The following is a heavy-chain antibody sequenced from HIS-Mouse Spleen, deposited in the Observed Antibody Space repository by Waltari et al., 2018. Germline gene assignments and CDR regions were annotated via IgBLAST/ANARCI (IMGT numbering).Heavy chain of an antibody. D-gene: IGHD6-13*01. CDR3: AREIPYSSSWYDWYFDL. V-gene: IGHV4-39*07. J-gene: IGHJ2*01. CDR2: IYYSGRT. CDR1: GGSISSSSYY. Sequence: QLQLQESGPGLVKPSETLSLTCPVSGGSISSSSYYWGWIRQPPGKGLEWIGSIYYSGRTCYNPSLKSRVHISVDTSKNQFSMKLSSVTAADTAVYYCAREIPYSSSWYDWYFDLWGRGTLVTVSS.